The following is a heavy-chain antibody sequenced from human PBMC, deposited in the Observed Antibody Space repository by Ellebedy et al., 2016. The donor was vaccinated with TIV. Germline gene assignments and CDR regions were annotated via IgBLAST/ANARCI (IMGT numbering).Heavy chain of an antibody. CDR2: ISFDGSNT. D-gene: IGHD6-13*01. CDR3: ARTIATAANDDY. Sequence: GESLKISCAASGFTFSSYTMHWVRQAPGKGLEWVAVISFDGSNTYYADSVKGRFTISRDNSENTLYLQMNSLGAEDTAVYYCARTIATAANDDYWGQGTLVTASS. J-gene: IGHJ4*02. CDR1: GFTFSSYT. V-gene: IGHV3-30*04.